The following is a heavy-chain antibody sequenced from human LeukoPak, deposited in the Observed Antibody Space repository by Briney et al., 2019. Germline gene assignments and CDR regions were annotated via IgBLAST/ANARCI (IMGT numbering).Heavy chain of an antibody. J-gene: IGHJ4*01. Sequence: GGSLRLSCAASGFTFSNSAMSWVRQAPGKGLEWVSTLSGSGITTYYADSVKGRFTISRDNSKTTLYLQMNSLRAEDTAVYYCAKGIYSSGWSYFDYWGHGTLVTVSS. CDR1: GFTFSNSA. V-gene: IGHV3-23*01. CDR3: AKGIYSSGWSYFDY. D-gene: IGHD6-19*01. CDR2: LSGSGITT.